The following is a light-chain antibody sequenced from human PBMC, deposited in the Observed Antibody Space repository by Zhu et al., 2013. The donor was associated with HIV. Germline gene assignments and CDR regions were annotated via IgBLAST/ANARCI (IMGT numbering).Light chain of an antibody. CDR2: GAS. CDR3: QQRSKWPPFT. CDR1: QSVRTN. J-gene: IGKJ2*01. Sequence: MTQSPATLSVSPGSRATLSCRASQSVRTNLAWYHQRPGQAPRLLIYGASTRATGVPSRFSGSGSGTEFTLTISSLEPEDFTVYYCQQRSKWPPFTFGQGTKLEIK. V-gene: IGKV3-15*01.